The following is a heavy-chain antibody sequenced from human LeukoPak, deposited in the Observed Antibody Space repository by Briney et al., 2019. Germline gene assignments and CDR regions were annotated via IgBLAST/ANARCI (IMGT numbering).Heavy chain of an antibody. CDR2: INPSGGST. V-gene: IGHV1-46*01. J-gene: IGHJ4*02. CDR1: GYTFTSYY. Sequence: ASVKVSCKASGYTFTSYYMHWVRQPPGQGLEWMGIINPSGGSTSYAQKFQGRVTMTMDMSTSTVDMELSSLRSEDTAVYYCARERIAAAGVPDYWGQGTLVTVSS. D-gene: IGHD6-13*01. CDR3: ARERIAAAGVPDY.